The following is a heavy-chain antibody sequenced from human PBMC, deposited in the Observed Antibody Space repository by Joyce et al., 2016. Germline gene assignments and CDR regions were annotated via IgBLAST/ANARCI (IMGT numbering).Heavy chain of an antibody. CDR2: ISASGGNT. D-gene: IGHD4-17*01. J-gene: IGHJ6*03. Sequence: APGKGLEWVSAISASGGNTYYADSVKGRFTISRDISKNTLFLQMNGLRAEDTAVYYCAKQYGDPPYYYYYYMDVWGKVTTVTVSS. CDR3: AKQYGDPPYYYYYYMDV. V-gene: IGHV3-23*01.